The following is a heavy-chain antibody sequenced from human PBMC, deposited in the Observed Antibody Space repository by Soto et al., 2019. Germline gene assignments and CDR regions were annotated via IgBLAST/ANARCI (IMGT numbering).Heavy chain of an antibody. V-gene: IGHV5-10-1*01. CDR2: IVPSDSYT. CDR3: ARHGSGWFDP. D-gene: IGHD2-15*01. CDR1: GYSFTSYW. J-gene: IGHJ5*02. Sequence: GESLKISCKGSGYSFTSYWISWVRQMPGKGLEWMGRIVPSDSYTNYSPSFQGHVTISADKSISTAYLQWSSLKASDTAMYYCARHGSGWFDPWGQGTLVTVSS.